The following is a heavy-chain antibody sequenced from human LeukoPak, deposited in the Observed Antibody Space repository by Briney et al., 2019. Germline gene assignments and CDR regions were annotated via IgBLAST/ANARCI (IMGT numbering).Heavy chain of an antibody. J-gene: IGHJ4*02. Sequence: GESLKISCKGSGYSFTSYWIGWVRQMPGKGLEWMGNIYPGDSDTRYSPSFQGQVTISADKSISTAYLQWSSLKASDTAMYYCARLRYSSSSKGYLDYWGQGTLVTVSS. CDR1: GYSFTSYW. V-gene: IGHV5-51*01. D-gene: IGHD6-6*01. CDR2: IYPGDSDT. CDR3: ARLRYSSSSKGYLDY.